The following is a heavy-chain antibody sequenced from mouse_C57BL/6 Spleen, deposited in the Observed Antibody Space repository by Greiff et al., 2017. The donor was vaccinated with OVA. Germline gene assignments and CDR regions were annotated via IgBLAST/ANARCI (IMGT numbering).Heavy chain of an antibody. D-gene: IGHD1-2*01. CDR1: GFTFSDYG. CDR2: ISSGSSTI. CDR3: ARRLQDWFAY. Sequence: VQLKESGGGLVKPGGSLKLSCAASGFTFSDYGMHWVRQAPEKGLEWVAYISSGSSTIYYADTVKGRFTISRDNAKNTLFLQMTSLRSEDTAMYYCARRLQDWFAYWGQGTLVTVSA. J-gene: IGHJ3*01. V-gene: IGHV5-17*01.